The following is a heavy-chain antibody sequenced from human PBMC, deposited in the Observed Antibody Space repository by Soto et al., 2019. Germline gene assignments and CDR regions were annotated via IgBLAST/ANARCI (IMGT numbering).Heavy chain of an antibody. CDR1: GFTFSSYA. Sequence: GVSLRLSCAASGFTFSSYAMTWVRQAPGKGLEWVSAISGSGGSTYYADSVKGRFTISRDNSKNTLNLQMNSLRAEDTAVYYCAKEKEIVSTIRLFFDYWGQGTLVTVSS. CDR2: ISGSGGST. V-gene: IGHV3-23*01. D-gene: IGHD5-12*01. CDR3: AKEKEIVSTIRLFFDY. J-gene: IGHJ4*02.